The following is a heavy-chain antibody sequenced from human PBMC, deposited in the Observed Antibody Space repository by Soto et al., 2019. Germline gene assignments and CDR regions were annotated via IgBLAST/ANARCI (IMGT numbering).Heavy chain of an antibody. CDR1: GGSISSGGYY. D-gene: IGHD2-15*01. Sequence: SETLSLTCTVSGGSISSGGYYWSWIRQHPGKGLEWIGYIYYSGSTYYKPSLKSRVTISVDTSKNQFSLKLSSVTAADTAVYYCARGVGYCSGGSCYNQIYFDIWGQGTMVTVSS. V-gene: IGHV4-31*03. J-gene: IGHJ3*02. CDR2: IYYSGST. CDR3: ARGVGYCSGGSCYNQIYFDI.